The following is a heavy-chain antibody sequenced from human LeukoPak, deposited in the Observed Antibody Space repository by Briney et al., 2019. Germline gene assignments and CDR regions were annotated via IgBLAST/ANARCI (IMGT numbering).Heavy chain of an antibody. CDR1: GGTFLSST. CDR3: AREGGYFGSLDS. D-gene: IGHD3-10*01. V-gene: IGHV1-69*08. Sequence: SVKVSCKASGGTFLSSTISWVRQAPGQGLEWMGRFIPRLGTSNCAQKFQGRVTITADKATNTANMELSSLRSEDTAVYFCAREGGYFGSLDSWGQGTLVTVSS. CDR2: FIPRLGTS. J-gene: IGHJ4*02.